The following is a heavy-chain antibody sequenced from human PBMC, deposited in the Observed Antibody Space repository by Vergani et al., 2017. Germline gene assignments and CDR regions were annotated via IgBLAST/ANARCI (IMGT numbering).Heavy chain of an antibody. CDR2: ISSSSTI. V-gene: IGHV3-48*01. J-gene: IGHJ2*01. Sequence: EVQLLESGGGLVQPGGSLRLSCAASGFTFSSYSMNWVRQAPGKGLEWVSYISSSSTIYYADSVKGRFTISRDNAKNSLYLQMNSLRAEDTAVYYCARDRTSGQGIFDLGGRGTLVTDSS. CDR1: GFTFSSYS. CDR3: ARDRTSGQGIFDL. D-gene: IGHD7-27*01.